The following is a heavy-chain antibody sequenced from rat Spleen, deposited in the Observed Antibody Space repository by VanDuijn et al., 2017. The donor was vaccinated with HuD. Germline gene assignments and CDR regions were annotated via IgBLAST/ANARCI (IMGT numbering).Heavy chain of an antibody. V-gene: IGHV5-7*01. Sequence: EVQLVESGGGLVQSGRSLKLSCAASGFTFSDYYMAWVRQAPTKGLEWVATINYDGRNIYYRDSVKGRFSISRDNARNTLYLQMDSLRSEDTATYYCDANYDGTYYYFDYWGQGVMVTVSS. CDR1: GFTFSDYY. D-gene: IGHD1-12*02. CDR2: INYDGRNI. CDR3: DANYDGTYYYFDY. J-gene: IGHJ2*01.